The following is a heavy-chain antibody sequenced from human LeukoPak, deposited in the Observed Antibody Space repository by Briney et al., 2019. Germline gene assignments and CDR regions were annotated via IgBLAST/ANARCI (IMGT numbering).Heavy chain of an antibody. CDR1: GGSISSYTYY. CDR2: IFNAGST. D-gene: IGHD3-22*01. CDR3: ARNITIILVAVRIDALDI. V-gene: IGHV4-39*01. J-gene: IGHJ3*02. Sequence: PSETLSLTYTVSGGSISSYTYYWAWIRQTPGKGLEWIGSIFNAGSTFYNPSLTSRVTMSLDTSKNQFSLPVNSENPADTGMYYRARNITIILVAVRIDALDIRGQGTMVTVSP.